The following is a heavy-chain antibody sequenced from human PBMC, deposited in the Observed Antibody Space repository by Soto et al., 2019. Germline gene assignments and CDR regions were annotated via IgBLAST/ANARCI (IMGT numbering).Heavy chain of an antibody. CDR2: LNTHSGGT. V-gene: IGHV1-2*02. J-gene: IGHJ5*02. CDR1: GFSFPGYY. Sequence: GASVKVSCKASGFSFPGYYIHWLRQAPGQGLEWMGWLNTHSGGTEYAQKFQGSVTLTKDMTIDTAYLTVTRMTFADTALYYCAKDLTRQLAYWLDPWGQGTQVTVSS. D-gene: IGHD6-6*01. CDR3: AKDLTRQLAYWLDP.